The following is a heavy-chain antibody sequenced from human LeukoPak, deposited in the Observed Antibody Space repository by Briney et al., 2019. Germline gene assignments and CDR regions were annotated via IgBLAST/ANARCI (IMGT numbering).Heavy chain of an antibody. V-gene: IGHV3-49*04. CDR1: GFTFGDYA. CDR3: AITATRGYYYYYMDV. CDR2: IRGKAYGGTT. D-gene: IGHD5-18*01. Sequence: GGSLRLSCTASGFTFGDYAMSWVRQAPGKGLEWVGFIRGKAYGGTTEYAASVKGRFTISRDDSKSIAYLQMNSLKTEDTAVYYCAITATRGYYYYYMDVWGKGTTVTISS. J-gene: IGHJ6*03.